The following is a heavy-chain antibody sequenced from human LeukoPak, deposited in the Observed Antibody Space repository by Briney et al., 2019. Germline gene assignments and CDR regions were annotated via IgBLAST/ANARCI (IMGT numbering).Heavy chain of an antibody. CDR2: ISAYNGNT. CDR3: AREGAATDDAFDI. Sequence: ASVKVSCKASGYTFTSYGISWVRQAPGQGLEWMGWISAYNGNTNYAQKLQGRVTMTTDTSTSTAYMELRSLTPDDTALYYCAREGAATDDAFDIWGQGTMVTVSS. V-gene: IGHV1-18*01. D-gene: IGHD6-25*01. J-gene: IGHJ3*02. CDR1: GYTFTSYG.